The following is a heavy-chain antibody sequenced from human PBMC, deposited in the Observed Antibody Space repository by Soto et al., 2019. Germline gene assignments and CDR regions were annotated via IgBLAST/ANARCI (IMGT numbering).Heavy chain of an antibody. V-gene: IGHV1-18*01. Sequence: QVQLVQSGAEVKKPGASVKVSCKASGYTFTSYGISWVRQAPGQGLEWMGWISAYNGNTNYAQKLQGRVTMTTDTSTSTAYKELRSLRSDDTAVYYCARGERVGYCSSTSCYFMGWHRYYYDGMDVWGQGTTVTVSS. D-gene: IGHD2-2*01. CDR1: GYTFTSYG. CDR3: ARGERVGYCSSTSCYFMGWHRYYYDGMDV. J-gene: IGHJ6*02. CDR2: ISAYNGNT.